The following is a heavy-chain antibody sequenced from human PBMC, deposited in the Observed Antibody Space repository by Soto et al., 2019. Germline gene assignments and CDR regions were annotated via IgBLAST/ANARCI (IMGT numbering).Heavy chain of an antibody. CDR2: IIPILGIA. J-gene: IGHJ4*02. V-gene: IGHV1-69*08. D-gene: IGHD2-21*02. CDR3: ARDRGDGGNSY. CDR1: GGTFSSYT. Sequence: QVQLVQSGAEVKKPGSSVKVSCKASGGTFSSYTISWVRQAPGQGLEWMGRIIPILGIANYAQKFQGRVTITADKSTSTAYMELSILRSEDTAVYYCARDRGDGGNSYWGQGTLVTVSS.